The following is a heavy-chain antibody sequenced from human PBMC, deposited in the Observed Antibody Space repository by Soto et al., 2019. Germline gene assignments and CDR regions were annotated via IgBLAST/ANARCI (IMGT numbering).Heavy chain of an antibody. D-gene: IGHD2-21*01. CDR2: IDPSDSYT. Sequence: GDSLKLSCKGSGYRFTRYWISWGRQMPGKGLEWMGRIDPSDSYTNYSPSFQGHVTISADKSISTAYMQWSSLKASDTAMYSCACPAYDPMPYYGMEVWGRWTTGT. CDR1: GYRFTRYW. J-gene: IGHJ6*02. V-gene: IGHV5-10-1*01. CDR3: ACPAYDPMPYYGMEV.